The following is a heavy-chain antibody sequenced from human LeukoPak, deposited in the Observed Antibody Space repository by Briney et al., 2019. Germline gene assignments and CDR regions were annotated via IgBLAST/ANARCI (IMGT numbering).Heavy chain of an antibody. CDR2: INHSGST. V-gene: IGHV4-34*01. J-gene: IGHJ6*02. CDR1: GGSFSGYY. Sequence: PSETLSLTCAVYGGSFSGYYWSWIRQPSGKGLEWIGEINHSGSTNYNPSLKSRVTISVDTSKNQFSLKLSSVTAADTAVYYCAGNQVHYYYGMDVWGQGTTVTVSS. D-gene: IGHD1-14*01. CDR3: AGNQVHYYYGMDV.